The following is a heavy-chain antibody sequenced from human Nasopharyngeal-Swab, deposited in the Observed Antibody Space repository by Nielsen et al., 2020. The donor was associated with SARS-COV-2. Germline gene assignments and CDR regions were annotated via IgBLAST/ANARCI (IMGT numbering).Heavy chain of an antibody. V-gene: IGHV3-23*01. CDR2: ISGSGGST. CDR3: AKDYGDYGIYWYFDL. D-gene: IGHD4-17*01. Sequence: GGSLRLSCAASGFTFSSYVMSWVRQAPGKGLEWVSSISGSGGSTYYADSVKGRLTVSRDNSKNTLYLQMNSLRAEDTAVYYCAKDYGDYGIYWYFDLWGRGTLVTVSS. J-gene: IGHJ2*01. CDR1: GFTFSSYV.